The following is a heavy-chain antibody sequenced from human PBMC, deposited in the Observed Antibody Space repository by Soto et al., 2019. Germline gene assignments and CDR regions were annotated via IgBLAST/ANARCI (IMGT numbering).Heavy chain of an antibody. Sequence: SETLSLTCTVSGGSISTYYWSWIRQPPGKGLEWIGYIYYSGSTNYNPSLKSRVTISVGTSKNQFSLQLSSVTAADTAVYYCARDRVRGVTPLSNGMDVWGQGTTVTVSS. J-gene: IGHJ6*02. V-gene: IGHV4-59*01. CDR2: IYYSGST. CDR3: ARDRVRGVTPLSNGMDV. CDR1: GGSISTYY. D-gene: IGHD3-10*01.